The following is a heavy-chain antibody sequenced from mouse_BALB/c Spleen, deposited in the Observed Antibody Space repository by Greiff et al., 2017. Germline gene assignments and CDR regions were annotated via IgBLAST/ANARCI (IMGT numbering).Heavy chain of an antibody. V-gene: IGHV3-2*02. Sequence: VQLKESGPGLVKPSQSLSLTCTVTGYSITSDYAWNWIRQFPGNKLEWMGYISYSGSTSYNPSLKSRISITRDTSKNQFFLQLNSVTTEDTATYYCARSGLYGSSPYAYWGQGTLVTVSA. CDR1: GYSITSDYA. CDR2: ISYSGST. D-gene: IGHD1-1*01. CDR3: ARSGLYGSSPYAY. J-gene: IGHJ3*01.